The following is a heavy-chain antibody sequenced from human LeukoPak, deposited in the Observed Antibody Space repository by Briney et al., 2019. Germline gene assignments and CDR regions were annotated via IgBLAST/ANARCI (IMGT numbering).Heavy chain of an antibody. V-gene: IGHV3-66*01. D-gene: IGHD2-2*01. Sequence: XVRQXXGXXXEWVSVIYSGGSTYYADSVKGRFTISRDNSKNTLYLQMNSLRAEDTAVYYCAREGYCSSTSCYLDAFDIWGQGTMVTVSS. CDR3: AREGYCSSTSCYLDAFDI. CDR2: IYSGGST. J-gene: IGHJ3*02.